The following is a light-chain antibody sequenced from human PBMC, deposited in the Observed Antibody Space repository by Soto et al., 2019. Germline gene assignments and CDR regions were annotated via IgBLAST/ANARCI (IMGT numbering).Light chain of an antibody. CDR2: AAS. V-gene: IGKV1-27*01. CDR1: QGISNY. CDR3: QKYNSAPQVT. J-gene: IGKJ3*01. Sequence: DIQRTQSPSSLSASVGDRVTITCRASQGISNYLAWYQQKPGKVPKLLIYAASTLQSGVPSRFSGSGSGTDFTLTISSLQPEDVATYYCQKYNSAPQVTFGPGTKVDIK.